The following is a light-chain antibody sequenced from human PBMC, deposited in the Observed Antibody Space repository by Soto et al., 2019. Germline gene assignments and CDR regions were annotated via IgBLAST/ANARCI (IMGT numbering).Light chain of an antibody. J-gene: IGLJ1*01. CDR2: EVS. V-gene: IGLV2-14*01. Sequence: QSALTQPASVSGSPGQSITISCTGTSSAVGNYKYVSWYQQHPVKAPKLMIYEVSNRPSGVSNRFSGSKSGNTASLTISGLQAEDETDYYCFSYTSSGTYVFGTGTKLTVL. CDR1: SSAVGNYKY. CDR3: FSYTSSGTYV.